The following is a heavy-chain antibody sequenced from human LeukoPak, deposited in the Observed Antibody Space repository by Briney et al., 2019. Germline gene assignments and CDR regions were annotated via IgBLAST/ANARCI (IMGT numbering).Heavy chain of an antibody. CDR1: GGTFSSYA. V-gene: IGHV1-69*13. J-gene: IGHJ6*02. CDR2: IIPIFGTA. Sequence: SVTVSCTASGGTFSSYAISWVRQAPGQGLEWMGGIIPIFGTANYAQKFQGRVTITADESTSTAYMELSSLRSEDTAVYYCARDVPIAAAGIGYYYGMDVWGQGTTVTVSS. D-gene: IGHD6-13*01. CDR3: ARDVPIAAAGIGYYYGMDV.